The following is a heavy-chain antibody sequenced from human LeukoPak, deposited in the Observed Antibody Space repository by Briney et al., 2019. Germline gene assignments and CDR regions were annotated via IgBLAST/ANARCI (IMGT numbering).Heavy chain of an antibody. CDR2: ISTSGGST. Sequence: GGSLRLSCAASGFTFSGYAMHWVRKAPGKGLEYVSAISTSGGSTYYAKSVKDRFTISRDNSKNTLYLQMGSLRAEDMAVYYCARGLLIGAGGTHYYGMDVWGQGTTVTVSS. J-gene: IGHJ6*02. V-gene: IGHV3-64*01. CDR1: GFTFSGYA. CDR3: ARGLLIGAGGTHYYGMDV. D-gene: IGHD6-13*01.